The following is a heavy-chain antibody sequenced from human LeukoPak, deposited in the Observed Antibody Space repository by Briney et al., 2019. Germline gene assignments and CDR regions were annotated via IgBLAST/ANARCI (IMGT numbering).Heavy chain of an antibody. V-gene: IGHV4-38-2*02. J-gene: IGHJ5*02. D-gene: IGHD3-9*01. CDR3: ARLRYYDILTGYYRSHWFDP. Sequence: PSETLSLTCTVSGYSISSGYYWGWIRQPPGKGLEWIGSIYHSGSTNYNPSLKSRVTISVDTFKNQFSLKLSSVTAADTAVYYCARLRYYDILTGYYRSHWFDPWGQGTLVTVSS. CDR2: IYHSGST. CDR1: GYSISSGYY.